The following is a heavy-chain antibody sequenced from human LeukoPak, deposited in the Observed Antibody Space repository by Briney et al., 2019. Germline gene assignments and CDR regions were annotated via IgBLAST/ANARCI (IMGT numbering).Heavy chain of an antibody. CDR1: GYTFTSYG. V-gene: IGHV1-2*02. CDR3: GRKSAARKTSEFDY. J-gene: IGHJ4*02. Sequence: ASVKVSCKASGYTFTSYGISWVRQAPGQGLEWMGWIHPNSGGTNYAQKFQGRVTMTRDTSINTAYMELSRLTSDDTAVYYCGRKSAARKTSEFDYWGQGTLVTVSS. D-gene: IGHD6-6*01. CDR2: IHPNSGGT.